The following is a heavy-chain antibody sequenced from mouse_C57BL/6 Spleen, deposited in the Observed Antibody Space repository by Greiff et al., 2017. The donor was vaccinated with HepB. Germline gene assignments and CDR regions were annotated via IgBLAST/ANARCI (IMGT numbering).Heavy chain of an antibody. Sequence: EVQLQQSGPELVKPGASVKMSCKASGYTFTDYNMHWVKQSHGKSLEWIGYINPNNGGTSYNQKFKGKATLTVNKYSSTAYMELRSLTSEDSAVYYWARGLLLSYWYFDVWGTGTTVTVSS. CDR1: GYTFTDYN. D-gene: IGHD2-3*01. CDR3: ARGLLLSYWYFDV. V-gene: IGHV1-22*01. CDR2: INPNNGGT. J-gene: IGHJ1*03.